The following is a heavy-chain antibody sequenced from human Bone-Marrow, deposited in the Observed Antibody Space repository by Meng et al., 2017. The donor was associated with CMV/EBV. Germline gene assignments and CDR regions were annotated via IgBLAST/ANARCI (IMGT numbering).Heavy chain of an antibody. J-gene: IGHJ4*02. D-gene: IGHD6-13*01. V-gene: IGHV1-2*02. CDR2: INPNSGGT. CDR3: ARVPLVGSSWYSAGGTNDY. CDR1: GYTFTGYY. Sequence: VKVSCKASGYTFTGYYMHWVRQAPGQGLEWMGWINPNSGGTNYAQKFQGRVTMTRDTSISTAYMELSRLRSDDTAVYYCARVPLVGSSWYSAGGTNDYWGQGTLVTVSS.